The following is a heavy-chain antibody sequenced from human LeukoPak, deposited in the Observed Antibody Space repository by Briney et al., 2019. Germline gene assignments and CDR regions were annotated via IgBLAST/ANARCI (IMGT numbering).Heavy chain of an antibody. V-gene: IGHV1-24*01. J-gene: IGHJ6*02. D-gene: IGHD1/OR15-1a*01. Sequence: ASVKVSCKVSGCTLTELSMHWVRQAPGKGLEWMGGFDPEDGETIYAQKFQGRVTMTEDTSTDTAYMELSSLRSEDTAVYYCRAGNNYYGMDVWGQGTTVTVSS. CDR2: FDPEDGET. CDR1: GCTLTELS. CDR3: RAGNNYYGMDV.